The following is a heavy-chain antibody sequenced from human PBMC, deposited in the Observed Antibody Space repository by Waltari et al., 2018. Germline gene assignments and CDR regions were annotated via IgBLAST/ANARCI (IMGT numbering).Heavy chain of an antibody. CDR3: ASGPGKYFYYMDV. V-gene: IGHV4-4*07. J-gene: IGHJ6*03. CDR1: DGSIITSY. Sequence: QVQLQESGPGLVNASETLSLTCTVPDGSIITSYWNWVRQPAGKGLEWIGRIYTTGSPTYNPSLRSRVTMSVDASKSQFSLKLTSVTAADTAVYYCASGPGKYFYYMDVWGKGTTVTVSS. CDR2: IYTTGSP.